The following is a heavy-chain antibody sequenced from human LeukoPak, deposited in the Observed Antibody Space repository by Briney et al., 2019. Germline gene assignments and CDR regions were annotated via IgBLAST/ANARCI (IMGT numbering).Heavy chain of an antibody. CDR3: ARDRDYYGSGTNFDY. D-gene: IGHD3-10*01. V-gene: IGHV1-18*01. Sequence: GASVKVSCKASVYIFSDYYLHWVRQAPGQGLEWMGWISAYNGNTNYAQKLQGRVTMTTDTSTSTAYMELRSLRSDDTAVYYCARDRDYYGSGTNFDYWGQGTLVTVSS. CDR2: ISAYNGNT. CDR1: VYIFSDYY. J-gene: IGHJ4*02.